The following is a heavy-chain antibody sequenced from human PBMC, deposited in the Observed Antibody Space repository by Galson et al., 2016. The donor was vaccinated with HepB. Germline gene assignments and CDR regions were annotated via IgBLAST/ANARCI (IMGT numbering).Heavy chain of an antibody. V-gene: IGHV2-70*01. CDR2: IDWDDDK. J-gene: IGHJ3*02. CDR1: GFSLTTDGMC. D-gene: IGHD4-17*01. Sequence: PALVKPTQTLTLTCTFSGFSLTTDGMCVSWIRQPPGKPLEWLALIDWDDDKYYSPSLQTRLTISQDTSKNQVVLTMTTLDPVDTAAYYCARSTLTTVTSYPFDIWGQGTVVTVSS. CDR3: ARSTLTTVTSYPFDI.